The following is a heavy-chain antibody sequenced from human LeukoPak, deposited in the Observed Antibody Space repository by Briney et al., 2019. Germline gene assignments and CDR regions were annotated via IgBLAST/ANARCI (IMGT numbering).Heavy chain of an antibody. Sequence: GGSLRLSCAASGFDLSTYAMTWVRQAPAKGLEWVSSIRIGGGGTYYADSVKGRFTISRDNSENTLHLQMNNLRVGDTAKYFCARCMVLSQGWCNWFDPWGKGTLVPVSS. CDR2: IRIGGGGT. D-gene: IGHD6-13*01. CDR3: ARCMVLSQGWCNWFDP. J-gene: IGHJ5*02. CDR1: GFDLSTYA. V-gene: IGHV3-23*01.